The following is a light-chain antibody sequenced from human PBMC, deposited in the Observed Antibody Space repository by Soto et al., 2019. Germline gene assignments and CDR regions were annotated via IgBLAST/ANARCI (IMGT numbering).Light chain of an antibody. Sequence: EVVLTQSPVTLSLSPGERATLSFRASQSFRGLLAWYQQKPGQAPRLLIYDAYNRATGIPPRFSGSGSGTDFTLTISSLEPEDFAVYYCQQRSNWITFGQGTRLEI. CDR1: QSFRGL. CDR2: DAY. CDR3: QQRSNWIT. V-gene: IGKV3-11*01. J-gene: IGKJ5*01.